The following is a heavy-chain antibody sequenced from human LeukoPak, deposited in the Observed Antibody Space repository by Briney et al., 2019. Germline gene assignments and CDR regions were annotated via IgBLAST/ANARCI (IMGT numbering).Heavy chain of an antibody. CDR2: INAYNGNT. J-gene: IGHJ4*02. V-gene: IGHV1-18*01. CDR3: AREVKIAEYYYDSSGYYYFDY. D-gene: IGHD3-22*01. CDR1: GYTFTSYG. Sequence: GASVKVSCKASGYTFTSYGISWVRQAPGQGLEGMGWINAYNGNTKYAQKLQGRVNMTTDTSTSTAYMELRSLRSDDTAVYYCAREVKIAEYYYDSSGYYYFDYWGQGTLVTVSS.